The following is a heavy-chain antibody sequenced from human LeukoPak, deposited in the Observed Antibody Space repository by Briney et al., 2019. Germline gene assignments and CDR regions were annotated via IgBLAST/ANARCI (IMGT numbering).Heavy chain of an antibody. CDR3: ARTPTDSSGWYSFFDP. V-gene: IGHV4-59*01. D-gene: IGHD6-19*01. CDR2: ISYSGST. CDR1: GDSMSSYN. Sequence: PSETLSLTCTVSGDSMSSYNWSWIRKPPGKGPEWIGNISYSGSTNYNPSLKCRVTVSVDTSKNQCSLKLSSVTAADTAVYYCARTPTDSSGWYSFFDPWGQGTLVTVSS. J-gene: IGHJ5*02.